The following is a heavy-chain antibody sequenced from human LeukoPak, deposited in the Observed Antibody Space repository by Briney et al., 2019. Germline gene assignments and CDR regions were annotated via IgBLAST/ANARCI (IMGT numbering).Heavy chain of an antibody. Sequence: PSETLSLTCTVSGGSISSSSYYWGWIRQPPGKGLEWIGRIYTSGSTNYNPSLKSRVTMSVDTSKNQFSLKLSSVTAADTAVYYCARKGTYYYYYYYMDVWGKGTTVTISS. CDR3: ARKGTYYYYYYYMDV. CDR2: IYTSGST. D-gene: IGHD1-7*01. V-gene: IGHV4-39*07. CDR1: GGSISSSSYY. J-gene: IGHJ6*03.